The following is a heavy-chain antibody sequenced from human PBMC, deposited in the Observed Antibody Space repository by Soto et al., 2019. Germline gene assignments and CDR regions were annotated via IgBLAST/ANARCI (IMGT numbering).Heavy chain of an antibody. V-gene: IGHV3-49*03. Sequence: GGSLRLSCTASGFTFGDYAMSWFRQAPGKGLEWVGFIRSKAYGGTTEYAASVKGRFTISRDDSKSIAYLQMNSLKTEDTAVYYCTRDLLRALYYDILTGYFLGGSFDIWGQGTMVTVPS. CDR1: GFTFGDYA. J-gene: IGHJ3*02. CDR3: TRDLLRALYYDILTGYFLGGSFDI. CDR2: IRSKAYGGTT. D-gene: IGHD3-9*01.